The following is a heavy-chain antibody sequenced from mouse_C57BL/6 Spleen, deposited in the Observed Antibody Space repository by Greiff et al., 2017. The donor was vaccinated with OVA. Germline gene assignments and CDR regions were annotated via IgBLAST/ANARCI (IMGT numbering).Heavy chain of an antibody. D-gene: IGHD1-1*01. J-gene: IGHJ1*03. CDR3: ARRGYYGSSFYWYFDV. Sequence: LMRPGSSVKMSCKTSGYTFTSYGINWVKQRPGQGLEWIGYIYIGNGYTEYNEKFKGKATLTSDTSSSTAYMQLSSLTSEDSAIYFCARRGYYGSSFYWYFDVWGTGTTVTVSS. CDR2: IYIGNGYT. CDR1: GYTFTSYG. V-gene: IGHV1-58*01.